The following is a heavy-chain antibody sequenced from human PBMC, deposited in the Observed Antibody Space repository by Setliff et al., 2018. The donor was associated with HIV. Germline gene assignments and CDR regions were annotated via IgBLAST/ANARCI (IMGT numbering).Heavy chain of an antibody. CDR3: ARVSCSSWYSIPLYYYYSMDV. V-gene: IGHV4-34*01. CDR2: INHSGRT. D-gene: IGHD6-13*01. J-gene: IGHJ6*03. Sequence: PSETLSLTCAVYGGSFSDNYWSWIRQSPGKGLEWIGEINHSGRTKYSPSLRSRVSISVDTSKTQFSLKLSSVTAADTAAYYCARVSCSSWYSIPLYYYYSMDVWGKGTTVTVSS. CDR1: GGSFSDNY.